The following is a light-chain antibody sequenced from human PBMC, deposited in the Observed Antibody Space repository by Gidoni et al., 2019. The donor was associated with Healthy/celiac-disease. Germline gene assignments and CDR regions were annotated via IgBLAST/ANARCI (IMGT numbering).Light chain of an antibody. V-gene: IGKV1-5*01. CDR1: QSISSW. Sequence: DIHITQSPSTLSPSVGDRVTISCRASQSISSWLAWYQQQPGKAPKLLIYDASSLESGVPSRFSGSGSGTEFTLTISSLQPDDFATYYCQQYNSYWTFGQGTKVEIK. J-gene: IGKJ1*01. CDR2: DAS. CDR3: QQYNSYWT.